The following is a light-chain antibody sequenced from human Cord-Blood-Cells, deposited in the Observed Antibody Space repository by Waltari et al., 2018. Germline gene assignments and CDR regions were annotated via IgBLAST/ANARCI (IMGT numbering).Light chain of an antibody. Sequence: HSALTQPASVSGSPRQSITISCTGTSSDVGGYNYVSWYQQHPGKAPKLMIYDVSNRPSGVSKRFSGSKSGNTASLTISGLQAEDEADYYCSSYTSSSTLVVFGGGTKLTVL. CDR3: SSYTSSSTLVV. CDR1: SSDVGGYNY. CDR2: DVS. V-gene: IGLV2-14*01. J-gene: IGLJ2*01.